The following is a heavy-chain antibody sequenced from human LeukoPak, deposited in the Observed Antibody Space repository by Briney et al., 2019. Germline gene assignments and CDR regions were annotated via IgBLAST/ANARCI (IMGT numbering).Heavy chain of an antibody. V-gene: IGHV4-39*01. Sequence: SETLSLTCTVSGGPISSSTSYWGWIRQPPGKGLEWIGSVYYSGSTNYNPSLQSRVTIPVDRSKNQFSLKMSAVTAADTAVYHCARHLYGGYVLYYFDYWGQGTLVTVSS. J-gene: IGHJ4*02. CDR2: VYYSGST. CDR3: ARHLYGGYVLYYFDY. CDR1: GGPISSSTSY. D-gene: IGHD5-12*01.